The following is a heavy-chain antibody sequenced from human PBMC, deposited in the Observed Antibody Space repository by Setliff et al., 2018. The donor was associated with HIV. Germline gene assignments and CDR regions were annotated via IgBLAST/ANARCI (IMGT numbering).Heavy chain of an antibody. CDR1: GYSFTFYG. Sequence: ASVKVSCKASGYSFTFYGLHWVRQAPGQGLEWMGWVSVYNGNTKYAENFQDRLTLTTDASTGTCFMELRGLRSDDTAVYYCATPGVGAGAFDIWGRGTMVTVAS. J-gene: IGHJ3*02. CDR3: ATPGVGAGAFDI. V-gene: IGHV1-18*04. D-gene: IGHD3-10*01. CDR2: VSVYNGNT.